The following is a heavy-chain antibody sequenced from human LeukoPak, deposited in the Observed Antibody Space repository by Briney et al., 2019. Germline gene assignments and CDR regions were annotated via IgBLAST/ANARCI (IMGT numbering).Heavy chain of an antibody. CDR1: GGSISSSSYY. CDR3: ARLRLSGPIFDY. CDR2: IYYSGST. D-gene: IGHD3-3*01. J-gene: IGHJ4*02. V-gene: IGHV4-39*01. Sequence: SETLSLTCTVSGGSISSSSYYWGWTRQPPGKGLEWIGSIYYSGSTYYNPSLKSRVTISVDTSKNQFSLKLSSVTAADTAVYYCARLRLSGPIFDYWGQGTLVTVSS.